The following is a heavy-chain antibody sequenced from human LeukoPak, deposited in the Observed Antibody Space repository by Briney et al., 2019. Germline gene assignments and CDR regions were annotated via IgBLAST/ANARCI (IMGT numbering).Heavy chain of an antibody. CDR3: ARSPPLLWFGELLSYYMDV. CDR2: ISSSKSYI. Sequence: GGSLRLSCAASGFTFSDYYMSWIRQAPGKGLEWVSSISSSKSYIYYADSVRGRFTISRDNAKNSLYLQMNSLRADDTAVYYCARSPPLLWFGELLSYYMDVWGKGTTVTISS. CDR1: GFTFSDYY. J-gene: IGHJ6*03. D-gene: IGHD3-10*01. V-gene: IGHV3-11*03.